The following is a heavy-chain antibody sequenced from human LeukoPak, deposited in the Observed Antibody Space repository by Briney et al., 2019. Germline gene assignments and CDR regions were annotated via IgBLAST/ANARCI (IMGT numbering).Heavy chain of an antibody. Sequence: GESLKISCKGSGYSLTSYWIGWVRQMPGKGLEWMGIIYPGDSDTRYSPSFQGQVTISADKSISTAYLQWSSLKASDTAMYYCASYAVYSSSSDWFDPWGQGTLVTVSS. CDR1: GYSLTSYW. D-gene: IGHD6-6*01. CDR2: IYPGDSDT. CDR3: ASYAVYSSSSDWFDP. V-gene: IGHV5-51*01. J-gene: IGHJ5*02.